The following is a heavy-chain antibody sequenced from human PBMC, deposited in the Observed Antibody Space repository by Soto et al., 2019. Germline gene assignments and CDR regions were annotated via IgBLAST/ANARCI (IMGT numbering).Heavy chain of an antibody. J-gene: IGHJ4*02. D-gene: IGHD3-22*01. CDR3: AKDTGGDSSGSPYD. CDR1: GFTFSSYG. V-gene: IGHV3-30*18. CDR2: ISYDGSNK. Sequence: GGSLRLSCAASGFTFSSYGMHWVRQAPGKGLEWVAVISYDGSNKYYADSVKGRFTISRDNSKNTLYLQMNSLRAEDTAVYYCAKDTGGDSSGSPYDWGQGTLVTVSS.